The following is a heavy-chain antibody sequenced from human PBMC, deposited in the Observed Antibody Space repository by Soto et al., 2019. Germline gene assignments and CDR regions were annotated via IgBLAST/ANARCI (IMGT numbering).Heavy chain of an antibody. CDR1: GYTFSTYG. V-gene: IGHV1-18*01. Sequence: QVRLVQSGPEVKKPGASVKVSCKASGYTFSTYGFSWVRQAPGQGLEWMGWIGAYNDDTNYAQNFQGRVTMTTDTSTTTSYMELRSLRSDDTAVYFCARDWKGAGGFDPWGQGTLVTVSS. CDR3: ARDWKGAGGFDP. D-gene: IGHD1-1*01. CDR2: IGAYNDDT. J-gene: IGHJ5*02.